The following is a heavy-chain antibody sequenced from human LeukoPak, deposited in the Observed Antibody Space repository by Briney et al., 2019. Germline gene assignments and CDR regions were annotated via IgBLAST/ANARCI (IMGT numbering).Heavy chain of an antibody. D-gene: IGHD3-10*01. CDR1: GFTFSSYG. CDR3: ARGLASYYYGSGRPTPLDY. J-gene: IGHJ4*02. Sequence: GGSLRLSCAASGFTFSSYGMHWVRQAPGKGPEWVAVIWYDGSNKYYADSVKGRFTISRDNSKNTLYLQMNSLRAEDTAVYYCARGLASYYYGSGRPTPLDYWGQGTLVTVSS. V-gene: IGHV3-33*01. CDR2: IWYDGSNK.